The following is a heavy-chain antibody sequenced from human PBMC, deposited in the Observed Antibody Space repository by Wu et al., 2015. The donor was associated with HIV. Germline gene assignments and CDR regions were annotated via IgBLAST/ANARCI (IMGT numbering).Heavy chain of an antibody. CDR3: ASHYGSGSWLLGALNDAFDI. D-gene: IGHD3-10*01. J-gene: IGHJ3*02. CDR2: INPNSGGT. CDR1: GYTFTGYY. Sequence: QVQLVQSGAEVKKPGASVKVSCKASGYTFTGYYMHWVRQAPGQGLEWMGWINPNSGGTNYAQKFQGRVTMTRDTSISTAYMELSRLRSDDTAVYYCASHYGSGSWLLGALNDAFDIWGQGTMVTVSS. V-gene: IGHV1-2*02.